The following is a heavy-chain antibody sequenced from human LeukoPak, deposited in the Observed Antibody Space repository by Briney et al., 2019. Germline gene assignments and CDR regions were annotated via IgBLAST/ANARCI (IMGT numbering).Heavy chain of an antibody. CDR3: ARDQEGFDY. CDR2: INPSGGST. J-gene: IGHJ4*02. V-gene: IGHV1-46*01. CDR1: GYTFTSYY. Sequence: ASVKVSCKASGYTFTSYYMHWVRQAPGQGLEWMGIINPSGGSTSYAQKFQGRITVTRDTSTSTVHMELSGLRSEDTAVYYCARDQEGFDYWGQGTLVTVSS.